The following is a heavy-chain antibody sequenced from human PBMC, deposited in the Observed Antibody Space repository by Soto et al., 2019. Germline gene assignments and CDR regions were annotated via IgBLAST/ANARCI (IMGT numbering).Heavy chain of an antibody. D-gene: IGHD3-16*02. V-gene: IGHV1-18*01. J-gene: IGHJ4*02. CDR3: ASGNYDYIWGSYRPWDY. Sequence: QVPLVQSGAEVKKPGASVKVSCKASGYTFTSYGISWVRQAPGQGLEWMGWISAYNGNTNYAQKLQGRVTMTTDTSTSTAYMELRSLRSDDTAVYYCASGNYDYIWGSYRPWDYWGQGTLVTVSS. CDR2: ISAYNGNT. CDR1: GYTFTSYG.